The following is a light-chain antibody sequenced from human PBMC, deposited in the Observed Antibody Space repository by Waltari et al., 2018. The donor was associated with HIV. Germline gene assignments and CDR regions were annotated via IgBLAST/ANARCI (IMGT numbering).Light chain of an antibody. CDR2: AAS. Sequence: DIQMTQSPSSLSASVGERVTITCRASQSISSYLNWYQQKPGIAPKLLIYAASSLQSGVPSRFSGSGSGTDFTLTISSLQPEDFAIYYCQQSYSSWTFGQGTKVEIK. CDR3: QQSYSSWT. J-gene: IGKJ1*01. V-gene: IGKV1-39*01. CDR1: QSISSY.